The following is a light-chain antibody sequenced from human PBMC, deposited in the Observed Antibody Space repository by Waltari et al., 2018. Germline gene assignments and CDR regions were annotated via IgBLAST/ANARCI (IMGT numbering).Light chain of an antibody. V-gene: IGKV1-39*01. Sequence: DIQMTQYPSSLSAYKKNRETITCRASQTISTSLNWYRQKPGKAPELLIYAATSLHSGAPSRFGGSGSGADFTLTISSLQREDFATYFCQQTYTIPPTFGQGTKVEIK. CDR1: QTISTS. CDR3: QQTYTIPPT. CDR2: AAT. J-gene: IGKJ1*01.